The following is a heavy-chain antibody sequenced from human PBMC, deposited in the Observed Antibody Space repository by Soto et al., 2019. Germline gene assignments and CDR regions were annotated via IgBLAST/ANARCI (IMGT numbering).Heavy chain of an antibody. CDR3: ARDLATLSPSTYGMDV. Sequence: SVEVSCKXSGGTFSSYAISWVRQAPGQGLEWMGGIIPIFGTANYAQKFQGRVTITADESTSTAYMELSSLRSEDTAVYYCARDLATLSPSTYGMDVWGQGTTVTVSS. CDR2: IIPIFGTA. CDR1: GGTFSSYA. J-gene: IGHJ6*02. V-gene: IGHV1-69*13.